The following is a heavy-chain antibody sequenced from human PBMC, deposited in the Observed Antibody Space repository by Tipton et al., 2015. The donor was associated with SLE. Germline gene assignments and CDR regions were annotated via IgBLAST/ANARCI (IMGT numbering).Heavy chain of an antibody. J-gene: IGHJ3*02. V-gene: IGHV4-61*09. CDR1: GGSISSGSYY. CDR3: ARDLDYGATDAFDI. D-gene: IGHD4/OR15-4a*01. Sequence: TLSLTCTVSGGSISSGSYYWSCVRQPAGKGLEWMGYIYTSGSTNYNPSLKSRVTISVDTSKNQFSLKLSSVTAADTAVYYCARDLDYGATDAFDIWRQGKMVTVSS. CDR2: IYTSGST.